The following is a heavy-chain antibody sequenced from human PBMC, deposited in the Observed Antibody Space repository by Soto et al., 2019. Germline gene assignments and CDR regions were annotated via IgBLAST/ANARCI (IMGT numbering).Heavy chain of an antibody. CDR1: GFSFNDYW. D-gene: IGHD3-10*01. Sequence: EVQLVESGGALVQPGGSLRLSCVASGFSFNDYWMHWVRQVPERGPEWVSRVNREGTGTTYADSVKGRFTISRDNAKNMLFLQMNSLSPENTAVYYCTRVGGGSGNYDYWGQGTQVTVSS. J-gene: IGHJ4*02. V-gene: IGHV3-74*03. CDR3: TRVGGGSGNYDY. CDR2: VNREGTGT.